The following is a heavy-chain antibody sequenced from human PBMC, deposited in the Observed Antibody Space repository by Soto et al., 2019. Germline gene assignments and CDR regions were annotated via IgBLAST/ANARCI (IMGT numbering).Heavy chain of an antibody. CDR2: MNPNSGNT. CDR3: ARGAGTKFYYYYYYYMDV. D-gene: IGHD1-7*01. J-gene: IGHJ6*03. CDR1: GYTFTSYD. Sequence: GASVKVSCKASGYTFTSYDINWVRQATGQGLEWMGWMNPNSGNTGYAQKFQGRVTMTRNTSISTAYMELSSLRSEDTAVYYCARGAGTKFYYYYYYYMDVWGKGTTVTVSS. V-gene: IGHV1-8*01.